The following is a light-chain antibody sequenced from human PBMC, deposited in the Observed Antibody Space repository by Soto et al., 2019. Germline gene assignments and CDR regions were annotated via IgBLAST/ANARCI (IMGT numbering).Light chain of an antibody. CDR2: MAS. CDR1: QTISSW. V-gene: IGKV1-5*03. Sequence: DIQMTQSPSTLSGSVGDRVTITCRASQTISSWLAWYQQKPGKAPKLLIYMASTLKSGVPSRFSGSGSGTEFTLTISSMQPDDFATYYCQQYNSYSPGWTFGQGTKVDIK. CDR3: QQYNSYSPGWT. J-gene: IGKJ1*01.